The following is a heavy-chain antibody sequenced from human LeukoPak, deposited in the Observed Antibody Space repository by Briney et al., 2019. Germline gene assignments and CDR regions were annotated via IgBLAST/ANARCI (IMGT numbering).Heavy chain of an antibody. Sequence: GSLRLSCAASGFTFSSYGMSWVRQAPGKGLEWVSSITGGSGSIYYADSVKGRFTISRDNAKNSLYLQIDSLRADDTAVYFCARESESDFWTGSYFDNWGQGILVTVSS. CDR1: GFTFSSYG. J-gene: IGHJ4*02. V-gene: IGHV3-21*01. CDR3: ARESESDFWTGSYFDN. CDR2: ITGGSGSI. D-gene: IGHD3/OR15-3a*01.